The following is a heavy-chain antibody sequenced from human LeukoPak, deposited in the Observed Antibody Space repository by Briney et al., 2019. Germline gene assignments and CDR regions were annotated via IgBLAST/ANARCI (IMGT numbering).Heavy chain of an antibody. CDR1: SGSIRSYY. D-gene: IGHD2-2*02. J-gene: IGHJ4*02. V-gene: IGHV4-4*07. Sequence: PSETLSLTCTVSSGSIRSYYWGWVRQPPGKGLEWIGRIYTTGTTQYNPSLKSRVTMSVDTSTNQFSLNVRSMTAADTAVYYCGRQGYTASHYFFDYWSQGTLVALS. CDR2: IYTTGTT. CDR3: GRQGYTASHYFFDY.